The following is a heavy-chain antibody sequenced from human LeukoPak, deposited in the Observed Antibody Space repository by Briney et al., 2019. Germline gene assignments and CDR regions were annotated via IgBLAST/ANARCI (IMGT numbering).Heavy chain of an antibody. CDR1: GFTFSNYA. CDR2: ISGSGGST. J-gene: IGHJ4*02. D-gene: IGHD3-3*01. CDR3: AKDFTANYDFWSGYPH. V-gene: IGHV3-23*01. Sequence: GGSLGLSCAASGFTFSNYAMSWVRQAPGKGLDWVSAISGSGGSTYYADSVKGRFTISRDNSKNTLYLQMNSLRAEDTAVYYCAKDFTANYDFWSGYPHWGQGTLVTVSS.